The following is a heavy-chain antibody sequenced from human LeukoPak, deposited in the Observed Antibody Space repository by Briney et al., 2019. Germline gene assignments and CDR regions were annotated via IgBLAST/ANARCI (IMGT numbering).Heavy chain of an antibody. D-gene: IGHD6-13*01. Sequence: GGSLRLSCAASGFTFDDYAMHWVRHAPGKGLEWVSGISWNSGSIGYADSVKGRFTISRDNAKNSLYLQMNSLRAEDTALYYCAKDTQIAAAAPDAFDIWGQGTMVTVSS. V-gene: IGHV3-9*01. J-gene: IGHJ3*02. CDR1: GFTFDDYA. CDR3: AKDTQIAAAAPDAFDI. CDR2: ISWNSGSI.